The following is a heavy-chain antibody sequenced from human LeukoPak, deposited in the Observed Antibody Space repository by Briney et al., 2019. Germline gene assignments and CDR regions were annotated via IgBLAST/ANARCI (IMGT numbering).Heavy chain of an antibody. J-gene: IGHJ4*02. D-gene: IGHD3-10*01. CDR1: GYSFTSYW. Sequence: HGESLKISCKGSGYSFTSYWIGWVRQLPGKGLEWMGIIYPGDSDTRYSPSFQGQVTISADKSISTAYLQWSSLKASDTAMYYCSRRRGGSGSYYTGPYFDYWGQGTLVTVSS. V-gene: IGHV5-51*01. CDR3: SRRRGGSGSYYTGPYFDY. CDR2: IYPGDSDT.